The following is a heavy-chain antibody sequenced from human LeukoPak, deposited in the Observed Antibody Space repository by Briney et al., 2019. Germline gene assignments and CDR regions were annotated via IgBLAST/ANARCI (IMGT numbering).Heavy chain of an antibody. D-gene: IGHD6-13*01. Sequence: GGSLRLYCAASGFTFSSYGMNWVRQAPGKGLEWVSSISSSSSYIYYADSVKGRFTISRDNAKNSLYLQMNSLRAEDTAVYYCARDRGIAAADHFDYWGQGTLVTVSS. CDR1: GFTFSSYG. V-gene: IGHV3-21*01. J-gene: IGHJ4*02. CDR3: ARDRGIAAADHFDY. CDR2: ISSSSSYI.